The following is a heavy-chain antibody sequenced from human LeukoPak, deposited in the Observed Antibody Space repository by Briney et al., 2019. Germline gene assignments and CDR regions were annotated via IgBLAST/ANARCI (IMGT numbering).Heavy chain of an antibody. Sequence: SETLSLTCTVTGGSISSSSYYWGWIRQPPGKGLEWIGSIYYSGSTYYNPSLKSRVTISVDTSKNQFSLKLSSVTAADTAVYYCAGGSSITMIVVVITKYDYWGQGTLVTVSS. J-gene: IGHJ4*02. CDR3: AGGSSITMIVVVITKYDY. D-gene: IGHD3-22*01. CDR2: IYYSGST. CDR1: GGSISSSSYY. V-gene: IGHV4-39*07.